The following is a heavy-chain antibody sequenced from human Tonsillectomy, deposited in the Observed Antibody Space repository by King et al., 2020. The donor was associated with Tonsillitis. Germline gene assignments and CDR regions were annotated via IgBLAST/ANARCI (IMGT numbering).Heavy chain of an antibody. CDR3: ARVTYDILTGYYVDSFEY. CDR2: ISSDSSYI. J-gene: IGHJ4*02. CDR1: GFGFSRFS. Sequence: VQLEESGGGLVKPGGSLRLSCAASGFGFSRFSMNWVRQAPGKGLEWVSSISSDSSYIYYADSVKGRFTISRDNAKNSLYLQMNSLRAEDTAVYYCARVTYDILTGYYVDSFEYWGQGTLVTVSS. D-gene: IGHD3-9*01. V-gene: IGHV3-21*01.